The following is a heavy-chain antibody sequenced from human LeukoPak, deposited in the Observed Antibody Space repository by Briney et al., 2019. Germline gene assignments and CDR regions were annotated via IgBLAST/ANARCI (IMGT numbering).Heavy chain of an antibody. CDR2: ISGSGGST. CDR3: AKVGTGTGASFDY. Sequence: PGGSLRLSCAASGFTFSSYAMSWVRQAPGKGLEWVSAISGSGGSTYYADSVKGRFTISRDNSKNTLYLQMNSLRAEDTAVYCCAKVGTGTGASFDYWGQGTLVTVSS. J-gene: IGHJ4*02. D-gene: IGHD1-7*01. CDR1: GFTFSSYA. V-gene: IGHV3-23*01.